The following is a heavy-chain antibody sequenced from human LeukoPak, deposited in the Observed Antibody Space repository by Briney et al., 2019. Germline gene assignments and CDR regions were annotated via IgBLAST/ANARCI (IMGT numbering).Heavy chain of an antibody. Sequence: ETLSLTCTVSAGSIRSSSCYWGWIRQPPGKGLEWMGYFSYSGSTRYNPSLRGRVTMSVDTSKNQFSLRLISVAAADTAVYYCARMDSGTSYYFDFWGQGTLVTVSS. J-gene: IGHJ4*02. CDR3: ARMDSGTSYYFDF. CDR2: FSYSGST. V-gene: IGHV4-61*05. CDR1: AGSIRSSSCY. D-gene: IGHD1-26*01.